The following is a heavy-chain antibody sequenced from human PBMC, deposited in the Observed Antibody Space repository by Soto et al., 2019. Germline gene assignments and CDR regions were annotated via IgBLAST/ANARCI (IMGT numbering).Heavy chain of an antibody. J-gene: IGHJ4*02. CDR1: GGSISSSSYY. CDR3: ARLYCGDYGWGSYRYTCFDY. Sequence: SETLSLTCTVSGGSISSSSYYWGWIRQPPGKGLEWIGSIYYSGSTYYNPSLKSRVTISVDTSKNQFSLKLSSVTAADTAVYYCARLYCGDYGWGSYRYTCFDYWGQGTVVTVS. D-gene: IGHD3-16*02. CDR2: IYYSGST. V-gene: IGHV4-39*01.